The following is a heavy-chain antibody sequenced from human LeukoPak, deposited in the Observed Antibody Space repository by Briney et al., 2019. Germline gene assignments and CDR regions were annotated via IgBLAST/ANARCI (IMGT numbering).Heavy chain of an antibody. CDR3: ARGRVRDRDY. CDR2: ISSSGSTI. J-gene: IGHJ4*02. D-gene: IGHD1-1*01. Sequence: PGGSLRLSCAASGFTFSSYSMNWVRQAPGKGLEWVSYISSSGSTIYYADSVKGRFTISRDNAKNSLYLQMNSLRAEDTAVYYCARGRVRDRDYWGQGTLVTVSS. V-gene: IGHV3-48*04. CDR1: GFTFSSYS.